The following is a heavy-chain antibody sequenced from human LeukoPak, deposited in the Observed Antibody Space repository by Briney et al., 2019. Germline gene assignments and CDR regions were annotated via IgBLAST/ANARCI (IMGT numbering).Heavy chain of an antibody. V-gene: IGHV1-46*01. CDR3: AREIAVTGTTFDQ. CDR2: INPSGGST. Sequence: ASVKVSCKASGYTFTSYFMHWVRQAPGQGLEWMGKINPSGGSTTYAQKFQGRVTMTRDTSTSTVYMELGSLKSEDTAVYYCAREIAVTGTTFDQWGQGTLATVSS. CDR1: GYTFTSYF. D-gene: IGHD6-19*01. J-gene: IGHJ4*02.